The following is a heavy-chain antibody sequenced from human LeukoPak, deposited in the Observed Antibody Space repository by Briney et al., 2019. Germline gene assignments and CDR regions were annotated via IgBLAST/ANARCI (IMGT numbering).Heavy chain of an antibody. V-gene: IGHV1-69*13. Sequence: SVKVSCKASGGTFSSYAISWVRQAPGQGLEWMGGIIPIFGTANYAQKFQGRVTITADESTSTAYMELSSLRSEDTAVHYCARGAGILWFGEIRSYYMDVWGKGTTVTISS. D-gene: IGHD3-10*01. J-gene: IGHJ6*03. CDR3: ARGAGILWFGEIRSYYMDV. CDR2: IIPIFGTA. CDR1: GGTFSSYA.